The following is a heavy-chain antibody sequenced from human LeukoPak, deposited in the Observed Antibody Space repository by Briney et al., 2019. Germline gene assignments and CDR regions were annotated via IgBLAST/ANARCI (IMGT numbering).Heavy chain of an antibody. J-gene: IGHJ5*02. CDR1: GGSFSGYY. CDR2: INHSGST. D-gene: IGHD3-10*01. V-gene: IGHV4-34*01. Sequence: SETLSLTCAVYGGSFSGYYWSWIRQPPGKGLEWIREINHSGSTNYNPSLKSRVTISVDTSKNQFSLKLSSVTAADTAVYYCARYGSGSPQGYNWFGPWGQGTLVTVSS. CDR3: ARYGSGSPQGYNWFGP.